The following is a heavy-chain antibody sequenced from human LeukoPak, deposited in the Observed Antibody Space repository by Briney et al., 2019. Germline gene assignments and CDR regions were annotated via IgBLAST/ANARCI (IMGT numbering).Heavy chain of an antibody. CDR3: AKDRITISNWFDP. V-gene: IGHV3-23*01. Sequence: PGGSLRLSCAASGFTFSNAWMSWVRQAPGKGLEWVSAISGSGGSTYYADSVKGRFTISRDNSKNTLYLQMNSLGAEDTAVYYCAKDRITISNWFDPWGQGTLVTVSS. D-gene: IGHD3-3*01. J-gene: IGHJ5*02. CDR1: GFTFSNAW. CDR2: ISGSGGST.